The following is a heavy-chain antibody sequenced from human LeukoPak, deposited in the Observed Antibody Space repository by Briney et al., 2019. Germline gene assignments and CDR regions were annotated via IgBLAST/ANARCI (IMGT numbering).Heavy chain of an antibody. CDR1: GGSISSSSYY. J-gene: IGHJ4*02. Sequence: SETLSLTCTVSGGSISSSSYYWGWTRQPPGKGLEWIGSIYYSGSTYYNPSLKSRVTISVDTSKNQFSLKLSSVTAADTAVYYCARHYGSGSSNFDYWGQGTLVTVSS. CDR3: ARHYGSGSSNFDY. CDR2: IYYSGST. V-gene: IGHV4-39*01. D-gene: IGHD3-10*01.